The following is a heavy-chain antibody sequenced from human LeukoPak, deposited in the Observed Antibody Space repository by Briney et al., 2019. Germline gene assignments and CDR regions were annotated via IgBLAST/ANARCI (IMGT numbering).Heavy chain of an antibody. CDR1: EFTFSRYW. Sequence: GGSLRLSCAASEFTFSRYWMSWVRQAPGKGLEWVAYIKPDGSQKYYVDSVKGRFTISRDNAKNSLYLQMNSLRVEDTAVYYCARDWPGDGLDIWGQGTMVTVSS. V-gene: IGHV3-7*01. J-gene: IGHJ3*02. CDR2: IKPDGSQK. CDR3: ARDWPGDGLDI. D-gene: IGHD7-27*01.